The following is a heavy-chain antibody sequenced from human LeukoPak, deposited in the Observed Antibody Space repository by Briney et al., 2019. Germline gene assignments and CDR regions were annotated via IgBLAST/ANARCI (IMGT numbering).Heavy chain of an antibody. Sequence: SVKVSRKASGGTFSSYAISWVRQAPGQGLEWMGGIIPIFGTANYAQKFQGRVTITAGESTSTAYMELSSLRSEDTAVYYCARDSNTAMVTYFDYWGQGTLVTVSS. CDR1: GGTFSSYA. J-gene: IGHJ4*02. V-gene: IGHV1-69*13. D-gene: IGHD5-18*01. CDR3: ARDSNTAMVTYFDY. CDR2: IIPIFGTA.